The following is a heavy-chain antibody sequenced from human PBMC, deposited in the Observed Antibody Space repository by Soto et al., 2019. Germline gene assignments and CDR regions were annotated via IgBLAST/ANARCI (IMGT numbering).Heavy chain of an antibody. CDR3: ARIEMATMMDY. D-gene: IGHD5-12*01. CDR2: IYYSGST. CDR1: GGSISSGDYY. J-gene: IGHJ4*02. V-gene: IGHV4-30-4*01. Sequence: SETLSLTCTVSGGSISSGDYYWSWIRQPPGKGLEWIGYIYYSGSTYYNPSLKSRVTISVDTSKSQFSLKLSSVTAADTAVYYCARIEMATMMDYWGQGTLVTVSS.